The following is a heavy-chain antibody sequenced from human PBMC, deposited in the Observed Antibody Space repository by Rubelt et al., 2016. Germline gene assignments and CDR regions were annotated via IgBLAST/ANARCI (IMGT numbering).Heavy chain of an antibody. V-gene: IGHV1-3*01. J-gene: IGHJ6*02. CDR2: SNAGNGNT. CDR3: ARKGYGYGMDV. D-gene: IGHD3-16*01. Sequence: QVQLVQSGAEVKKPGASVKVSCKASGYTFTSYAMHWVRQAPGQRLEWMGWSNAGNGNTKYSQKFQGRVTITRDTSASTAYMELGSLRSEDTAVYYCARKGYGYGMDVWGQGTTVTVSS. CDR1: GYTFTSYA.